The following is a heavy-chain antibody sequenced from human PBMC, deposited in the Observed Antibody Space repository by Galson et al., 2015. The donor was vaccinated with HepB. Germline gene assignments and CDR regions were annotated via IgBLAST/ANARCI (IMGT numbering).Heavy chain of an antibody. Sequence: SETLSLTCAVYGGSFSGYYWSWIRQPPGKGLEWIGEINHSGSTNYNPSLKSRVTISVDTSKNQFSLKLSSVTAADTAVYYCARPLYRGLTGYYRDPFDYWGQGTLVTVSS. CDR2: INHSGST. CDR1: GGSFSGYY. V-gene: IGHV4-34*01. J-gene: IGHJ4*02. D-gene: IGHD3-9*01. CDR3: ARPLYRGLTGYYRDPFDY.